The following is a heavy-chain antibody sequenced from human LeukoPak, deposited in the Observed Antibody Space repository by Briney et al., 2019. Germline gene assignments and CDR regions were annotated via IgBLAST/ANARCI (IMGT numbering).Heavy chain of an antibody. J-gene: IGHJ4*02. CDR3: ARHISSGYYYPSDY. D-gene: IGHD3-22*01. V-gene: IGHV4-39*01. CDR2: IYYSGST. Sequence: PSETLSLTCTVSGGSISSTSYYWAWIRQPPGKGLEWIGSIYYSGSTFYNPSLKSRVTISVDTSKNQFSLKLRSVTAADTAVYYYARHISSGYYYPSDYWGQGTLVTVSS. CDR1: GGSISSTSYY.